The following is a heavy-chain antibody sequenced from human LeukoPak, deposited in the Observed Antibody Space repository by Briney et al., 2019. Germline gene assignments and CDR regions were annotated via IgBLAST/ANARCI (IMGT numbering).Heavy chain of an antibody. Sequence: SETLSLTCTVFGGSISSYYWSWIRQPPGKGLEWIGYIYYSGSTNYNPSLKSRVTISVDTSKNQFSLKLSSVTAADTAVYYCARLDNSYYYYGMDVWGQGTTVTVSS. CDR1: GGSISSYY. J-gene: IGHJ6*02. CDR2: IYYSGST. CDR3: ARLDNSYYYYGMDV. V-gene: IGHV4-59*08. D-gene: IGHD1-20*01.